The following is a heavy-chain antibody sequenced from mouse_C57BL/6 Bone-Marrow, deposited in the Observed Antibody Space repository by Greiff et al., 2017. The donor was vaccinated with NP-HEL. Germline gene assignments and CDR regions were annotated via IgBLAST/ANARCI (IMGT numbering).Heavy chain of an antibody. V-gene: IGHV1-80*01. Sequence: VQLQQSGAELVKPGASVKISCKASGYAFSSYWMNWVKQRPGKGLEWIGQIYPGDGDTNYNGKFKGKATLTADKSSSTAYMQLSSLTSEDSAVYFCSRERYPYLYFDVWGTGTTVTVSS. CDR1: GYAFSSYW. D-gene: IGHD1-1*01. CDR3: SRERYPYLYFDV. J-gene: IGHJ1*03. CDR2: IYPGDGDT.